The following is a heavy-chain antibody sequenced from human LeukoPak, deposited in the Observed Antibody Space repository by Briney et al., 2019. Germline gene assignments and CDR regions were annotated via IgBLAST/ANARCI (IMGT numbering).Heavy chain of an antibody. V-gene: IGHV3-20*04. CDR1: GFTFDDYG. D-gene: IGHD3-22*01. J-gene: IGHJ4*02. Sequence: GGSLRLSCAASGFTFDDYGMSWVRQAPGKGLEWVSGINWNGGSTGYADSVKGRFTISRDNSKNTLYVQVNSLGTEDTAAYYCAKGSYYDSSGSFYFDYWGQGTLVTVSS. CDR3: AKGSYYDSSGSFYFDY. CDR2: INWNGGST.